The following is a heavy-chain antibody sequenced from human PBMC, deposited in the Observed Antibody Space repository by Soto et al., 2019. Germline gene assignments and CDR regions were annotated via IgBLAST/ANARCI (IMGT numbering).Heavy chain of an antibody. CDR2: IYYSGTT. CDR3: AGDGGDSSEY. D-gene: IGHD2-21*02. Sequence: QVHLQESGPGLVKPSETLSLTCTVSGGSISSYYWNWIRQPPGKEPEYIGYIYYSGTTYYNPSLTGRVTISVDATTKQFSLKLTSVTAADTAFYYCAGDGGDSSEYWGQGIQVTVSS. V-gene: IGHV4-59*01. CDR1: GGSISSYY. J-gene: IGHJ4*02.